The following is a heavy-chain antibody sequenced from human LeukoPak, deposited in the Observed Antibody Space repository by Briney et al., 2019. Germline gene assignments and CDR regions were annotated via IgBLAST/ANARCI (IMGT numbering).Heavy chain of an antibody. Sequence: SETLSLTCTVSGGSISSSSYYWGWIRQPPGKGLEWIGSIYYSGSTYYNPSLKSRVTISVDTSKNQFSLKLSSVTAADTAVYYCARRRGGSYAGRYYYYYYYMDVWGKGTTVTISS. CDR1: GGSISSSSYY. CDR2: IYYSGST. J-gene: IGHJ6*03. CDR3: ARRRGGSYAGRYYYYYYYMDV. D-gene: IGHD1-26*01. V-gene: IGHV4-39*01.